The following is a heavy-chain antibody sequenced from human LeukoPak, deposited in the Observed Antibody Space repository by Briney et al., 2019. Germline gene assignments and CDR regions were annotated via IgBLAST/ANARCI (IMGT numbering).Heavy chain of an antibody. D-gene: IGHD5-18*01. CDR2: IRYDGSNK. Sequence: PGGSLRLTCAASGLTFSSYGMHWVRQAPGKGLEWVAFIRYDGSNKYYADSVKGRFTISRDNSKNTLYLQMNSLRAEDTAVYYCAKAGLRGRGGYSYGYTDYWGQGTLVTVSS. J-gene: IGHJ4*02. CDR1: GLTFSSYG. V-gene: IGHV3-30*02. CDR3: AKAGLRGRGGYSYGYTDY.